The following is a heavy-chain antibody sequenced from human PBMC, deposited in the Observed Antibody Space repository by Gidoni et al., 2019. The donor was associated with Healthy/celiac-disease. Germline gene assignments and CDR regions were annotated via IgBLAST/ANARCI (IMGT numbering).Heavy chain of an antibody. CDR2: INYSGST. CDR1: GGPISSSSYY. V-gene: IGHV4-39*01. Sequence: QLPLQESGPGLVKPSGTLSLTCTVSGGPISSSSYYWGWIRQPPGKGLEWIGSINYSGSTYYNPSLKSRVTISVDTSKNQFSLKLSSVTAADTAVYYCARGDYVWGSYRPFDYWGQGTLVTVSS. D-gene: IGHD3-16*02. CDR3: ARGDYVWGSYRPFDY. J-gene: IGHJ4*02.